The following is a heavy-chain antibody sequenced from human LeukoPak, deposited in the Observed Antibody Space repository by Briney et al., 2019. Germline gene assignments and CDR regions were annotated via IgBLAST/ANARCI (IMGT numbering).Heavy chain of an antibody. J-gene: IGHJ4*02. D-gene: IGHD6-13*01. CDR1: GYTLTELS. V-gene: IGHV1-24*01. CDR2: FDPEDGET. CDR3: ARAGSSWYPFDY. Sequence: ASVKVSCKVSGYTLTELSMHWVRQAPGKGLEWMGGFDPEDGETIYAQKFQGRVTITADESTSTAYMELSSLRSEDTAVYYCARAGSSWYPFDYWGQGTLVTVSS.